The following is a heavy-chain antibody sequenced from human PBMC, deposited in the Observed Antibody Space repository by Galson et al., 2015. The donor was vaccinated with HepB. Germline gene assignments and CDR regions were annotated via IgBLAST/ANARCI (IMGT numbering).Heavy chain of an antibody. CDR3: ARCYPGVGSGRSFDI. D-gene: IGHD6-19*01. Sequence: SLRLSCAASGFTFSDYYMSWIRQAPGKGLEWVSYISSSSSYTNYADSVKGRFTISRDNAKNSLYLQMNSLRAEDTAVYYCARCYPGVGSGRSFDIWGQGTMVTVSS. V-gene: IGHV3-11*06. J-gene: IGHJ3*02. CDR2: ISSSSSYT. CDR1: GFTFSDYY.